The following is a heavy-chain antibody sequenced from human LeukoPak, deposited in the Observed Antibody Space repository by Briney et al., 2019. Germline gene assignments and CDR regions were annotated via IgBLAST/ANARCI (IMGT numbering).Heavy chain of an antibody. Sequence: GGSLRLSCAASGFSFSTFAMEWVRQAPGKGLEWVASLTGANDYIYHADSVKGRFTISRDNAKNSLFLQMDSLRPEDTAVYYCARLTGISYGKYHFDFWGRGTLVTVSS. CDR1: GFSFSTFA. J-gene: IGHJ4*02. CDR2: LTGANDYI. CDR3: ARLTGISYGKYHFDF. D-gene: IGHD1-1*01. V-gene: IGHV3-21*01.